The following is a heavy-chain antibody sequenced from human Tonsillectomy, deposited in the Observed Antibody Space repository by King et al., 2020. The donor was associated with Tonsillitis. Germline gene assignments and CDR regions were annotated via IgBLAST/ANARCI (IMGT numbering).Heavy chain of an antibody. CDR2: ILYDGSKT. D-gene: IGHD3-10*01. V-gene: IGHV3-30-3*01. CDR3: ARDGAYYGSGSPLKY. Sequence: VQLVESGGGVVQPGRALRLSCAASGFTFSSFSMHWVRQAPDKGLGCVAVILYDGSKTYYPDSVKGRFTISRDNSKNMSYLQMNSLRPEDTAVYYCARDGAYYGSGSPLKYWGQGTLVTVSS. CDR1: GFTFSSFS. J-gene: IGHJ4*02.